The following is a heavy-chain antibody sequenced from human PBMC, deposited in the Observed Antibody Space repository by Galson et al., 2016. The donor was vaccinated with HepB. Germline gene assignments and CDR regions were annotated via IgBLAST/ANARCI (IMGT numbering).Heavy chain of an antibody. V-gene: IGHV3-23*01. CDR3: ARYYYDSGGLRRAVDI. CDR2: LNGGADDS. J-gene: IGHJ3*02. CDR1: GFTLNIYA. Sequence: SLRLSCAASGFTLNIYAMTWVRQAPGKGLEWVSSLNGGADDSYYSDSVKGRFTISRDNSKSTLYLQMNSLRAEDTALYYCARYYYDSGGLRRAVDIWGQGTMV. D-gene: IGHD3-10*01.